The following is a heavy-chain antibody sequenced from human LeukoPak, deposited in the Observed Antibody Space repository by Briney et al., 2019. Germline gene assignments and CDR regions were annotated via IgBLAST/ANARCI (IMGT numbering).Heavy chain of an antibody. CDR1: GNTFTSYG. Sequence: ASVKVSCKASGNTFTSYGISWVRQAPGQGLEWMGWISAYNGNTNYAQKLQGRVTMTTDTSTSTAYMELRSLRPDDTAVYYCARDEGLYCGGDCPNGYWGQGTLVTVSS. CDR3: ARDEGLYCGGDCPNGY. V-gene: IGHV1-18*01. CDR2: ISAYNGNT. J-gene: IGHJ4*02. D-gene: IGHD2-21*01.